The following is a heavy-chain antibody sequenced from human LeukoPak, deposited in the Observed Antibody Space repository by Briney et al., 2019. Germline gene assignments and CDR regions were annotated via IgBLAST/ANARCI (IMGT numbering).Heavy chain of an antibody. CDR1: GYTFTSYA. Sequence: ASVKVSCKASGYTFTSYAMHWVRQAPGQRLEWMGWINAGNGNTKYSQKFQGRVTITRDTSASTAYMELSSLRSEDTAVYYCARGLPNSSSWYTPFDPWGQGTLVTVSS. D-gene: IGHD6-13*01. CDR2: INAGNGNT. J-gene: IGHJ5*02. CDR3: ARGLPNSSSWYTPFDP. V-gene: IGHV1-3*01.